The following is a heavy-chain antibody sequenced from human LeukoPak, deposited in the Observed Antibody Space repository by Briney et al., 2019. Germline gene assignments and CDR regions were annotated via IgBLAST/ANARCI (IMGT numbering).Heavy chain of an antibody. CDR2: IKQDGSEK. J-gene: IGHJ4*02. CDR1: GFTFSSYW. Sequence: GGSLRLSCAASGFTFSSYWMSWVRQAPGKGLEWVANIKQDGSEKYYVDSVKGRFTISRDNAKNTLYLQMNSLRAEDTAVYYCAKRGPGSPQSGKYYFDYWGQGTLVTVSS. V-gene: IGHV3-7*03. D-gene: IGHD3-10*01. CDR3: AKRGPGSPQSGKYYFDY.